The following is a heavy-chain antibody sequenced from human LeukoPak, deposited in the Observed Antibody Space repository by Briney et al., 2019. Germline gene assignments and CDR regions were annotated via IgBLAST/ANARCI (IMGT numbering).Heavy chain of an antibody. J-gene: IGHJ4*02. CDR3: AKDQGMMGGFDY. CDR2: ISGSGGST. V-gene: IGHV3-23*01. D-gene: IGHD1-26*01. Sequence: GGSLRLSCAASGFTFSSYAMSWVRQAPGKGLEWVSAISGSGGSTYYADSVEGRFTISRDNSKNTLYLQMNSLRAEDTAVYYCAKDQGMMGGFDYWGQGTLVTVSS. CDR1: GFTFSSYA.